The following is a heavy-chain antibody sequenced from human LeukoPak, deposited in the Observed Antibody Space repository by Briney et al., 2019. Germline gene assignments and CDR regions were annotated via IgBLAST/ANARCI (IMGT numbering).Heavy chain of an antibody. Sequence: GGSLRLSCAASGFPFSAYWIHWVRQAPGKGLVWVSRINSDGSSTSYADSVKGRFTISRDNAKNTLYLQMNSLRAEDTAVYYCARDGYCSSTSCYYFDYWGQGTLVTVSS. CDR2: INSDGSST. D-gene: IGHD2-2*01. CDR1: GFPFSAYW. CDR3: ARDGYCSSTSCYYFDY. V-gene: IGHV3-74*01. J-gene: IGHJ4*02.